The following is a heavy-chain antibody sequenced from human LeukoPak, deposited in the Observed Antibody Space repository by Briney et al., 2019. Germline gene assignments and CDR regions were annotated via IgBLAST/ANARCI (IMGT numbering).Heavy chain of an antibody. CDR2: INPNSGGT. D-gene: IGHD2-21*01. Sequence: ASVRVSCKTSGYSFTGYYLHWVRQAPGQGLEWMGWINPNSGGTHYAPKFQGRVTVTRDASISTASMELSGLTSADTAVYYCARTAYQFGDYFYYMDVWGQGTTVTVSS. J-gene: IGHJ6*03. V-gene: IGHV1-2*02. CDR1: GYSFTGYY. CDR3: ARTAYQFGDYFYYMDV.